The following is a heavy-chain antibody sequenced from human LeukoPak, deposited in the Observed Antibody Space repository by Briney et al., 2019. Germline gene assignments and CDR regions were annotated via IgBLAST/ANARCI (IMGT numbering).Heavy chain of an antibody. J-gene: IGHJ6*03. CDR1: GFTFDDYG. CDR3: ARDGVYSYGPIYYYYYMDV. CDR2: INWNGGST. V-gene: IGHV3-20*04. D-gene: IGHD5-18*01. Sequence: GGSLRLSCAASGFTFDDYGMSWVRQAPGKGLEWVSGINWNGGSTGYADSVKGRFTISRDNAKNSLYLQMNSLRAEDTALYYCARDGVYSYGPIYYYYYMDVWGKGTTVTVSS.